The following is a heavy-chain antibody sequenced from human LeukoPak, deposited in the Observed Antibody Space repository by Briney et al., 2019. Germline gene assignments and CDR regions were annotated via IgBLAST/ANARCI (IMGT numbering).Heavy chain of an antibody. D-gene: IGHD2-8*01. CDR1: GFTINISA. CDR3: SKDLYYTYYFDS. V-gene: IGHV3-23*01. J-gene: IGHJ4*02. CDR2: VFGSGGAT. Sequence: PGGSLRLKCAASGFTINISAMSGVRQAPDKGLESESSVFGSGGATFYADSVKGRCTISSGNSKNTLYLQMKSLRAEDTAVYYCSKDLYYTYYFDSWGQGTLLTVSS.